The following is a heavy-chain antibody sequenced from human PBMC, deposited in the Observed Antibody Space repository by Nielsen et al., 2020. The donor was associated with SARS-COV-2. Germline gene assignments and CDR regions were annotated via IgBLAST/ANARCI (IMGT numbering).Heavy chain of an antibody. J-gene: IGHJ5*02. CDR3: VRGTSAIAAAALDP. CDR2: IYYSGST. CDR1: GGPTSSYS. Sequence: SGTLTSTCPVLGGPTSSYSWSWTRQPPGKGLEWIRSIYYSGSTNSNHTLKSRVTLSVDTSKNQYSMKLSSGTAADTAVYYCVRGTSAIAAAALDPWSQGTLVIVSS. V-gene: IGHV4-59*13. D-gene: IGHD6-13*01.